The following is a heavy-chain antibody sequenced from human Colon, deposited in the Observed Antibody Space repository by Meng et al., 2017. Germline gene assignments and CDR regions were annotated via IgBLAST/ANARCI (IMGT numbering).Heavy chain of an antibody. Sequence: KRQESGPGLLKPSGTLSLSCTVSGASITKKNYYWVWIRQPPGKGLEWIGNIYYTEATYYNPSLKGRVTISLDTSKNQFSLNLNAVTAADTAVYYCVSRIGGSSETDFWGQGTLVTVSS. CDR3: VSRIGGSSETDF. CDR1: GASITKKNYY. V-gene: IGHV4-39*07. D-gene: IGHD1-26*01. CDR2: IYYTEAT. J-gene: IGHJ1*01.